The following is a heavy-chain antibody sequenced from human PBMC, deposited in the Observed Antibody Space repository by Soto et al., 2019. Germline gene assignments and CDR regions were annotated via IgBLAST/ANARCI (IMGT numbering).Heavy chain of an antibody. D-gene: IGHD3-16*01. CDR1: GFTFSSYV. V-gene: IGHV3-23*01. CDR2: ISGSGGST. Sequence: PGGSLRLSCAASGFTFSSYVMSWVRQAPGKGLEWVSAISGSGGSTFYADSVKGRFTISRANSKNTLYLEMNSLRAEDTALYYCAKLRGNFESWGQGTLVTVSS. J-gene: IGHJ4*02. CDR3: AKLRGNFES.